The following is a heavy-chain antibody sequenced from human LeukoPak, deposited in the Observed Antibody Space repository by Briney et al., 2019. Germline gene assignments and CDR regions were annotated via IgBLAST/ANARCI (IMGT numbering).Heavy chain of an antibody. CDR2: INQNGSEK. Sequence: PGGSLRLSCVASGLTFSTSWMSWVRQAPGKGLEWVANINQNGSEKYSVDSVKGRFIISRDDARNSLYLQMNSLRAEDTAIYYCARDWGGPDDCWGQGTLVTVSS. CDR3: ARDWGGPDDC. CDR1: GLTFSTSW. V-gene: IGHV3-7*01. D-gene: IGHD3-16*01. J-gene: IGHJ4*02.